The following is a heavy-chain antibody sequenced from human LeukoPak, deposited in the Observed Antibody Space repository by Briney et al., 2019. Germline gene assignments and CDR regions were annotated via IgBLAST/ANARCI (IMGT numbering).Heavy chain of an antibody. CDR2: IYYSGST. CDR1: GGSISSSSYY. Sequence: PSETLSLTCTVSGGSISSSSYYWGWIRQPPGKGLEWIGSIYYSGSTYYNPSLKSRVTISVDTSKNQFSLKLSSVTAADTAVYYCARRLGLIDYWGQGTLVTVSS. J-gene: IGHJ4*02. V-gene: IGHV4-39*01. CDR3: ARRLGLIDY. D-gene: IGHD6-19*01.